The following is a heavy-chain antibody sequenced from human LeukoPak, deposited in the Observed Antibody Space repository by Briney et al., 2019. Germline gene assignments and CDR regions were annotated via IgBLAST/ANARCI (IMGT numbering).Heavy chain of an antibody. Sequence: PSETLSLTCTVSGGSISSYYWSWIRQPPGKGLEWIGYIYYSGGTNYNPSLKSRVTISVDTSKNQFSLKLSSVTAADTAVYYCARVDYDILTGYYNFDYWGQGTLVTVSS. CDR3: ARVDYDILTGYYNFDY. CDR1: GGSISSYY. CDR2: IYYSGGT. J-gene: IGHJ4*02. D-gene: IGHD3-9*01. V-gene: IGHV4-59*01.